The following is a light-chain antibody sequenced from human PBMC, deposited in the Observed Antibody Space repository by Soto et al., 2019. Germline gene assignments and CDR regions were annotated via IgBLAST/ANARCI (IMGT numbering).Light chain of an antibody. V-gene: IGKV1-5*01. CDR3: QQYSSYPT. J-gene: IGKJ1*01. Sequence: DIQMTQSPSTLPVAIGDTFTVAFLVSQGISNWLAWYQQKPGKAPKLLIFHASSLESGVPSRFSGSGSGTEFTLTISSLQSDDFATYYCQQYSSYPTFGQGTKVDIK. CDR2: HAS. CDR1: QGISNW.